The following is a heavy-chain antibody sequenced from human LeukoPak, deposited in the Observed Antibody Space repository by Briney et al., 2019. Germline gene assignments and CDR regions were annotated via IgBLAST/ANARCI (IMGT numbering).Heavy chain of an antibody. CDR3: AKDAQRGFDYSNSLEH. J-gene: IGHJ4*02. CDR2: ISSSGSTI. V-gene: IGHV3-48*03. CDR1: GFTFSSYE. Sequence: PGGSLRLSCAASGFTFSSYEMNWVRQAPGKGLGWVSYISSSGSTIYYADSVEGRFTISRDNAKNQLYLQMNSLRAEDTAVYYCAKDAQRGFDYSNSLEHWGPGSLVTVSS. D-gene: IGHD4-11*01.